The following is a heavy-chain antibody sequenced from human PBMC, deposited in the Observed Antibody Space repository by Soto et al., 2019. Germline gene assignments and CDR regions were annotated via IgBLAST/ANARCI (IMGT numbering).Heavy chain of an antibody. J-gene: IGHJ4*02. D-gene: IGHD3-16*01. V-gene: IGHV3-21*02. Sequence: EVQLVESGGDLVKPGGSLRLSCEASGFIFNTYTMNWVRQAPGKGLEWVSSISSDSNYMFHAHSVKGRFTISRDNAKNSLYLQMNCLRGEDTAVYYCVKERGGQVTKGASFEYWGQGNLVTVSS. CDR3: VKERGGQVTKGASFEY. CDR2: ISSDSNYM. CDR1: GFIFNTYT.